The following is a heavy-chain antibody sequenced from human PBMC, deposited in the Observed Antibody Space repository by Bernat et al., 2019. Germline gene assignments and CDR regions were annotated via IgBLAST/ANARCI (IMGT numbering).Heavy chain of an antibody. CDR3: ARDRDIVGVVAATPPYGMDV. D-gene: IGHD2-15*01. V-gene: IGHV3-21*01. J-gene: IGHJ6*02. Sequence: EVQLVESGGGLVKPGGSLRLSCAASGFTFSSYSMNWVRQAPGKGLEWVSSISSSSSYIYYADSVKGRFTISRDNAKNSLYLQMNSLRAEDTAVYYCARDRDIVGVVAATPPYGMDVWGQGTTVTVSS. CDR1: GFTFSSYS. CDR2: ISSSSSYI.